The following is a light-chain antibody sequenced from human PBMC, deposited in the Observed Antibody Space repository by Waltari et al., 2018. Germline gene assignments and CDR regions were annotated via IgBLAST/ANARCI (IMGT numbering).Light chain of an antibody. CDR3: CSYAGSGTFVV. CDR2: DGI. Sequence: QSALTQPASVSGSPGQSITISCTGTSSDVGSNNLVSWYQQHPGQAPKVVIYDGIERPSGISNRFSGSKSGITAYLTISGLQPEDEADYYCCSYAGSGTFVVFGGGTKLTVL. J-gene: IGLJ2*01. V-gene: IGLV2-23*03. CDR1: SSDVGSNNL.